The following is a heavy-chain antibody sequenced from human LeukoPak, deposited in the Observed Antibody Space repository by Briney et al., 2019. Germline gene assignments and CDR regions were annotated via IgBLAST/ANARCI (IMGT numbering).Heavy chain of an antibody. CDR3: ARVGPEMAFDY. J-gene: IGHJ4*02. CDR2: INYKGGPT. Sequence: PGGSLRLSCAASGFTLSSFSMHWVRQSPGRRLEYVSAINYKGGPTYYADSVKGRFSISIDNSKNTLYLQMASLRDEDMGVYYCARVGPEMAFDYWGQGNLVTVSS. CDR1: GFTLSSFS. D-gene: IGHD5-24*01. V-gene: IGHV3-64*02.